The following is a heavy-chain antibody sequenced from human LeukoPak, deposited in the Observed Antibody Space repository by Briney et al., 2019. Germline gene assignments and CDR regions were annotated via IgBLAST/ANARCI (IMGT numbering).Heavy chain of an antibody. CDR3: AKDRAGYSGARGFDC. Sequence: GGSLRLSCAASGFTFSTYAMSWVRQAPGKGLDWVSGISASSDSTYYADSVKGRFTISRDNSKNTLYLQMNSLGAADTAVYYCAKDRAGYSGARGFDCGGQGTLVTVSS. CDR1: GFTFSTYA. J-gene: IGHJ4*02. CDR2: ISASSDST. V-gene: IGHV3-23*01. D-gene: IGHD5-12*01.